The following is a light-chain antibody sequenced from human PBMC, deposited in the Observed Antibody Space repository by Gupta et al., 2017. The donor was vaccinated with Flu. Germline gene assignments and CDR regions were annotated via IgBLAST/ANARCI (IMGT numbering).Light chain of an antibody. CDR1: SSNIGAGYV. Sequence: QSVLTQPPSVSGAPGLRVTISCSGSSSNIGAGYVVHWYQHLPGTAPKLLIYGNNKRPDRFSVSNSVTSSSLAITGLQAEDEADYYCQAYDSSLNGYVFGGGTKLTVL. J-gene: IGLJ3*02. CDR3: QAYDSSLNGYV. CDR2: GNN. V-gene: IGLV1-40*01.